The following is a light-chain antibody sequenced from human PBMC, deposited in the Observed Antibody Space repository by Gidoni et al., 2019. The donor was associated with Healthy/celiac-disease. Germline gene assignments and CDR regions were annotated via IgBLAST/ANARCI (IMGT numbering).Light chain of an antibody. V-gene: IGKV3-15*01. CDR3: QQYNNWPLT. CDR2: GAA. Sequence: EIVMTQSPATLSVSPGERATLSCRASQSVSSNLAWYQQKPGQAPRLLIYGAATRATGIPARFSGSGSGTECTLTISSLQSEDFAVYYCQQYNNWPLTFGGXTKVEIK. J-gene: IGKJ4*01. CDR1: QSVSSN.